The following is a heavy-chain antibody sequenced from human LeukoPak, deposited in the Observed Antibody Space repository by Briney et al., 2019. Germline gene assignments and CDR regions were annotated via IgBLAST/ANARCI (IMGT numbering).Heavy chain of an antibody. J-gene: IGHJ4*02. V-gene: IGHV4-59*01. CDR1: GGSISSYY. CDR2: IYYSGST. D-gene: IGHD6-19*01. Sequence: PSETLSLTCTVSGGSISSYYWSWIRQPPGKGLEWIGYIYYSGSTNYNPSLKSRVTISVDTSKNQFSLKLSSVTAADTAVYYCARSIAVARLDYWGQGTLVTVSS. CDR3: ARSIAVARLDY.